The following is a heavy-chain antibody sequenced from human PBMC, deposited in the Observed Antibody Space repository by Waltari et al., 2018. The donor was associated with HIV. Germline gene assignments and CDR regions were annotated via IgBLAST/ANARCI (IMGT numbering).Heavy chain of an antibody. Sequence: QVKLVESGGGVVQPGRSLRLSCAASGFTFSGNGLHWVGQAPGKGLEWVSVISYDGSNKYSAGSVKGRFTISRDNSKNTLYLQMNSLRAEDTAVYYCAKPAAMASYGMDVWGQGTTVTVSS. CDR2: ISYDGSNK. V-gene: IGHV3-30*18. J-gene: IGHJ6*02. CDR1: GFTFSGNG. CDR3: AKPAAMASYGMDV. D-gene: IGHD5-18*01.